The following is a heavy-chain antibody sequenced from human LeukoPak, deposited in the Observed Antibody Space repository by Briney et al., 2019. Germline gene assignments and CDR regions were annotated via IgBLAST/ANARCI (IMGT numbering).Heavy chain of an antibody. CDR3: ARLPLGYCSSTSCYSY. CDR2: MNPNSGNT. J-gene: IGHJ4*02. V-gene: IGHV1-8*03. D-gene: IGHD2-2*01. CDR1: GYTFTSYD. Sequence: GASVKVSCKXSGYTFTSYDINWVRQATGQGLEWMGWMNPNSGNTGYAQKFQGRVTITRNTSISTAYMELSSLRSEDTAVYYCARLPLGYCSSTSCYSYWGQGTLVTVSS.